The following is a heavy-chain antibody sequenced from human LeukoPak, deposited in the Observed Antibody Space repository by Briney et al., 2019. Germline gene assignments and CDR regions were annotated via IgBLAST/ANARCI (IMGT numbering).Heavy chain of an antibody. CDR3: ARPMKQKYYYDSSGYYLDY. Sequence: GASVKVSCKXSGYTFTGYYMHWVRQAPGQGLEWMGWINPNSGGTNYAQKFQGRVTMTRDTSISTAYMELSRLRSDDTAVYYCARPMKQKYYYDSSGYYLDYWGQGTLVTVSS. D-gene: IGHD3-22*01. V-gene: IGHV1-2*02. J-gene: IGHJ4*02. CDR2: INPNSGGT. CDR1: GYTFTGYY.